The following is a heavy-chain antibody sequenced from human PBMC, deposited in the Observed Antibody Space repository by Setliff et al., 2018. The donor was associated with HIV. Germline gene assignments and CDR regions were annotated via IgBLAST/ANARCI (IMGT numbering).Heavy chain of an antibody. CDR3: ARGRITLVRGVTNPYYDYYMDV. Sequence: SETLSLTCTVSGGPISSYYWSWIRQPPGKGLEWIGYIYYSGSTDYNPSLKSRVTISVDTSKNQFSLKVNSVTAADTAVYYCARGRITLVRGVTNPYYDYYMDVWGKGTTVTVSS. D-gene: IGHD3-10*01. J-gene: IGHJ6*03. V-gene: IGHV4-59*12. CDR1: GGPISSYY. CDR2: IYYSGST.